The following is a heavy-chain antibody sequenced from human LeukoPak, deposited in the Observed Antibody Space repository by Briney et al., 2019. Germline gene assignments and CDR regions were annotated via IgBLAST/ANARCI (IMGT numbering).Heavy chain of an antibody. D-gene: IGHD4/OR15-4a*01. CDR3: ARGARSPYYYYYMDV. CDR1: GFTFSSYS. Sequence: PGGSLRLSCAASGFTFSSYSMNWVRQAPGKGLEWVSYISSSSSTIYYADSVKGRFTISRDNAKNSLYLQMNSLRAEDTAVYYCARGARSPYYYYYMDVWGKGTTVTISS. J-gene: IGHJ6*03. V-gene: IGHV3-48*04. CDR2: ISSSSSTI.